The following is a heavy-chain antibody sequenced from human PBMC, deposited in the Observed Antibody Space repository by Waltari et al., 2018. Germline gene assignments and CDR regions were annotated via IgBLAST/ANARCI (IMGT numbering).Heavy chain of an antibody. CDR2: IYHSGST. CDR1: GYSISSGYY. CDR3: ARRKSSGWVSSYFDY. Sequence: QVQLQESGPGLVKPSETLSLTCTVSGYSISSGYYWGWIRQPPGKGLEWIGSIYHSGSTYYTPSLERRVTLSVDTSKNQFSLKLSSVIAADTAVYYCARRKSSGWVSSYFDYWGQGTLVTVSS. D-gene: IGHD6-19*01. J-gene: IGHJ4*02. V-gene: IGHV4-38-2*02.